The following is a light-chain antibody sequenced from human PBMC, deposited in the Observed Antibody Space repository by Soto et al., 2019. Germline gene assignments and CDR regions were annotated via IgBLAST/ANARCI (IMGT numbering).Light chain of an antibody. Sequence: QSALTQPRSVSGSPGQSVTNSCTGTSSDVGAYTYVTWYQQHPDKAPKLMIYDVNKRPSGVPDRFSGSKSGNTASLTISGLQAEDEADYYCCSYASRLALLFGGGTKLTVL. J-gene: IGLJ2*01. CDR2: DVN. CDR1: SSDVGAYTY. CDR3: CSYASRLALL. V-gene: IGLV2-11*01.